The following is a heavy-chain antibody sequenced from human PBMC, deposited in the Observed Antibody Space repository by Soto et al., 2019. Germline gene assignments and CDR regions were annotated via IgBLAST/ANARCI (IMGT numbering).Heavy chain of an antibody. D-gene: IGHD1-7*01. CDR1: GGSINSGGYS. Sequence: SETLSLTCTVSGGSINSGGYSWTWIRQPPGKGLEWIGFIYHTGTTYYNPSLKSRVTISVDRSKNQFSLKLNSLRPDDTAMYYCARDGVSSTEYTWNYGTYFDYWGQGALVTVSS. CDR3: ARDGVSSTEYTWNYGTYFDY. CDR2: IYHTGTT. V-gene: IGHV4-30-2*01. J-gene: IGHJ4*02.